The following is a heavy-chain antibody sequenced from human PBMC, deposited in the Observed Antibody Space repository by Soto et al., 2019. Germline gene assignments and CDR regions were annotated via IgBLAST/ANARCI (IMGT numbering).Heavy chain of an antibody. CDR1: GFTFSVSA. J-gene: IGHJ4*02. CDR2: ISSSTSHT. CDR3: ARDAELLWFGELYPYYFDY. Sequence: GGSLRLSCAASGFTFSVSAMHWVRQAPGKGLEWVSYISSSTSHTNYADSVKGRFTISRDNAKNTLYLQMNSLRAEDTAVYYCARDAELLWFGELYPYYFDYWGQGTLVTVSS. D-gene: IGHD3-10*01. V-gene: IGHV3-11*06.